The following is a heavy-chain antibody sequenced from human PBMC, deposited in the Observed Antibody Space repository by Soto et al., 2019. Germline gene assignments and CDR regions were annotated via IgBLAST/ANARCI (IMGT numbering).Heavy chain of an antibody. Sequence: GGSLRLAWAASGFTFSNYAMSWVRQAPRKLLEWVSAISVSGGITHYADSVKGRFAISRDNSKNTLSLQLSGLRAEATDVYYCPKETGSGAWCSVGYLGQGTLGT. J-gene: IGHJ4*02. CDR1: GFTFSNYA. D-gene: IGHD6-19*01. CDR3: PKETGSGAWCSVGY. V-gene: IGHV3-23*01. CDR2: ISVSGGIT.